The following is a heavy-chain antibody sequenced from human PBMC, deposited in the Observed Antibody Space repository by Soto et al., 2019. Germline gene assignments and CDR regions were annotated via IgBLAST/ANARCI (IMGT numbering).Heavy chain of an antibody. Sequence: QLQLQESGPGLVKPSETLSLACTVSGGSISSNSYYWDWIRQPPGKGLEWIGSMYYSGATYHNPSLKGRVTIAVDTSKNKFSLHLSSVTAADTAVYYCARHAAYDSVWGKSDGSDYWGQGTLVTVSS. CDR2: MYYSGAT. CDR3: ARHAAYDSVWGKSDGSDY. D-gene: IGHD3-16*01. J-gene: IGHJ4*02. CDR1: GGSISSNSYY. V-gene: IGHV4-39*01.